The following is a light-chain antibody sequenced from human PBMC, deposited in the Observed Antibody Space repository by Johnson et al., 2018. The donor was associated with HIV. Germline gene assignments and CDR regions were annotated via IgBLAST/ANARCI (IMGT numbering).Light chain of an antibody. CDR1: SSNIGNNY. Sequence: QSVLTQPPSVSAAPGQKVTISCSGSSSNIGNNYVSWYQQLPGTAPKLLIYENNKRPSGIPDRFSGSKSGTSATLGITGLQTGDEADYYCGTWDSSLSLVYVFGTGTKVTVL. CDR2: ENN. V-gene: IGLV1-51*02. J-gene: IGLJ1*01. CDR3: GTWDSSLSLVYV.